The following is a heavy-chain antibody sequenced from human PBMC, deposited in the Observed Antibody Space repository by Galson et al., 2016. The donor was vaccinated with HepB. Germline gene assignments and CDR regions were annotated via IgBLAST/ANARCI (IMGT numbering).Heavy chain of an antibody. V-gene: IGHV3-74*01. CDR3: AMFGGNAFHDL. Sequence: SLRLSCAASGFPFSSYWMHRVRQAPGKGLVWVSRINSDVRNIGYADSVKGRFTISRDNAKNTRYLEMNSLRAEDTAVYYCAMFGGNAFHDLWGPGTQVTVSS. CDR1: GFPFSSYW. D-gene: IGHD4-23*01. J-gene: IGHJ5*02. CDR2: INSDVRNI.